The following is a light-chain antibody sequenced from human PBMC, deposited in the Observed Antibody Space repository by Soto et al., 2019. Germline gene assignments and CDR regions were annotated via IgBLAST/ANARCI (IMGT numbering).Light chain of an antibody. CDR3: QQRSNWPPIT. J-gene: IGKJ5*01. Sequence: IVLTQSPATLSLSPGERATLSCRASQSVSSYLAWYQQKPGQAPRLLIYDASNRATGIPARFSGSGSGTDFTLTISSLGPEDFAVYYCQQRSNWPPITSGQGTRLEI. CDR1: QSVSSY. CDR2: DAS. V-gene: IGKV3-11*01.